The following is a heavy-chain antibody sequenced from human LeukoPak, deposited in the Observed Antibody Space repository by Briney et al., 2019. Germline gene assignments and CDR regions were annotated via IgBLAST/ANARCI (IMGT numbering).Heavy chain of an antibody. Sequence: GGSLRLSCAASGFTFSSYSMNWVRQAPGKGLEWVSSISSRSSYIYYADSVKGRFTISRDNAKNSLYLQMNSLRAEDTAVYYCAKAYGDYVFAFDYWGQGTLVTASS. D-gene: IGHD4-17*01. V-gene: IGHV3-21*04. CDR2: ISSRSSYI. CDR1: GFTFSSYS. J-gene: IGHJ4*02. CDR3: AKAYGDYVFAFDY.